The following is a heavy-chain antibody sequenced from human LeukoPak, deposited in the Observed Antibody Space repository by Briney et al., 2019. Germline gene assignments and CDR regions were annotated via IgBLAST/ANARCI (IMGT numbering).Heavy chain of an antibody. J-gene: IGHJ3*02. V-gene: IGHV4-30-2*01. D-gene: IGHD6-19*01. CDR1: GGSISSGGYY. Sequence: SQTLSLTCTVSGGSISSGGYYWSWIRQPPGKGLEWIGYIYHSGSTYYNPSLKSRVTISVDRSKNQFSLKLSSVTAADTAVYYCARGRSSGWYGAFDIWGQGTMVTVSS. CDR2: IYHSGST. CDR3: ARGRSSGWYGAFDI.